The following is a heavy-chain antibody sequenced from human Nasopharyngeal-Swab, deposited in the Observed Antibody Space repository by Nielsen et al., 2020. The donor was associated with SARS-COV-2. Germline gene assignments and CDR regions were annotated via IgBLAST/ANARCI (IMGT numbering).Heavy chain of an antibody. CDR3: ARSEERLTGYYPRLTLFDY. CDR2: IGTAGDT. V-gene: IGHV3-13*01. CDR1: GFTFSSYG. D-gene: IGHD3-9*01. Sequence: GESLKISCAASGFTFSSYGMHWVRQATGKGLEWVSAIGTAGDTYYPGSVKGRFTISRENAKNSLYLQMNSLRAGDTAVYYCARSEERLTGYYPRLTLFDYWGQGTLVTVSS. J-gene: IGHJ4*02.